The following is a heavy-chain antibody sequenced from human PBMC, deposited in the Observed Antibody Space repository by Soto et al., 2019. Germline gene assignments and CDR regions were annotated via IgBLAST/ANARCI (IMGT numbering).Heavy chain of an antibody. CDR1: GFTFSSDA. Sequence: QVQLVESGGGVVQPGRSLRLSCAASGFTFSSDAMHWVRQARGKGLEWVAVISYDGSNKYYADSVKGRFTISRDNSKNTLYLQMNSLRAEDTAVYYCARGGGSSSQPHYYYGMDVWGQGTTVTVSS. J-gene: IGHJ6*02. CDR2: ISYDGSNK. D-gene: IGHD6-13*01. V-gene: IGHV3-30-3*01. CDR3: ARGGGSSSQPHYYYGMDV.